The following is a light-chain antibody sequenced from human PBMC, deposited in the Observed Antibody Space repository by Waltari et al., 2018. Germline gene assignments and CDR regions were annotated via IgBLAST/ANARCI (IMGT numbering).Light chain of an antibody. CDR2: DAS. Sequence: DIQMTQSPSSLSASVGDRVTITCQASQDIRKNLNWFQQKPGKAPQVLIFDASNSQAAVPSRFSGSGSGTDFASTISSLQPEDIGTYFCQQYANLPLTFGGGTRVEIK. V-gene: IGKV1-33*01. CDR1: QDIRKN. J-gene: IGKJ4*01. CDR3: QQYANLPLT.